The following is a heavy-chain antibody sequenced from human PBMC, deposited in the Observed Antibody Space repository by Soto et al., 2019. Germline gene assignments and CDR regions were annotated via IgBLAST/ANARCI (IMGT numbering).Heavy chain of an antibody. J-gene: IGHJ4*02. D-gene: IGHD3-9*01. V-gene: IGHV3-33*01. CDR3: AREVRSDILTGYYNAIDY. Sequence: GGSLRLSCAASGFTFSSYGMHWVRQAPGKGLEWVAVIWYDGSNKYYADSVKGRFTISRDNSKNTLYLQMNSLRAEDTAVYYCAREVRSDILTGYYNAIDYWGQGTLVTVSS. CDR1: GFTFSSYG. CDR2: IWYDGSNK.